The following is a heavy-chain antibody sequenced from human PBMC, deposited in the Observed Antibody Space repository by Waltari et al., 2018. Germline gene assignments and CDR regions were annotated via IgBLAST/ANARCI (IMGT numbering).Heavy chain of an antibody. J-gene: IGHJ4*02. CDR2: ISTDGSIT. CDR1: GFTFSNYW. CDR3: VKYSSSFLGDC. D-gene: IGHD6-19*01. V-gene: IGHV3-74*01. Sequence: EVQLVESGGGLVQPGGSLRLSCAASGFTFSNYWMHWVRQAPGKGLVAVSQISTDGSITNYEDSVKGRFTISRDNAENTLSLQMHSLRAEDTAVYYCVKYSSSFLGDCWGQGTLVTVSS.